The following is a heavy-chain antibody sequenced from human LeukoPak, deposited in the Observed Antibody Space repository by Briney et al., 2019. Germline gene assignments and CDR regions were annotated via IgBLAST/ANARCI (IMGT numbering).Heavy chain of an antibody. CDR1: GGTFSSYA. CDR3: ARRGSPAYYYYMDV. V-gene: IGHV1-69*06. D-gene: IGHD2-15*01. Sequence: SVKVSCKASGGTFSSYAISWVRQAPGQGLEWMGGIIPIFGTANYAQKFQGRVTITADKSTSTAYMELRSLRSDDTAVYYCARRGSPAYYYYMDVWGKGTTVTVSS. CDR2: IIPIFGTA. J-gene: IGHJ6*03.